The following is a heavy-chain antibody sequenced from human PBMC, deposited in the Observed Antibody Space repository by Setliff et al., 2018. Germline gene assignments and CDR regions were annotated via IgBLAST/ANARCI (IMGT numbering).Heavy chain of an antibody. CDR3: AKEIQPRRGPVYDSSGLAFDY. J-gene: IGHJ4*01. Sequence: ASVKVSCKASGYSFTRYYMYWVRQAPGQGLEWMGIINVSGGSASYPDKFQGRVTMTRETSTSTIYMELASLRAEDTAVYYCAKEIQPRRGPVYDSSGLAFDYWGQGTLVTVSS. D-gene: IGHD3-22*01. CDR1: GYSFTRYY. V-gene: IGHV1-46*01. CDR2: INVSGGSA.